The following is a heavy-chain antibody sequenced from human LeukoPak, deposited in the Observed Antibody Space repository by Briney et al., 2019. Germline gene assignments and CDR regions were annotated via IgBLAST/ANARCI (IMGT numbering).Heavy chain of an antibody. CDR2: IYDNGNT. D-gene: IGHD3-10*01. V-gene: IGHV4-61*02. CDR3: ARDWGFGDSEDWFDP. Sequence: PSETLSLTCTVFRGSISSGNYYWSWIRQPAGKGLEWLGRIYDNGNTNYNPSLKSRLTISLDTAKNQFSLKLSSVTAADTAVYYCARDWGFGDSEDWFDPWGQGTLVTVSS. J-gene: IGHJ5*02. CDR1: RGSISSGNYY.